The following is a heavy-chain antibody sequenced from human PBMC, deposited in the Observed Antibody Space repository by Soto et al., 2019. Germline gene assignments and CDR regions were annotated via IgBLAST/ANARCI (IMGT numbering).Heavy chain of an antibody. CDR2: IKQDGSEK. D-gene: IGHD3-22*01. CDR1: GFTFSSYW. V-gene: IGHV3-7*03. CDR3: ARGLGPAYYDSSGYHLSGY. Sequence: LRLSCAASGFTFSSYWMSWVRQAPGKGLEWVANIKQDGSEKYYVDSVKGRFTISRDNAKNSLYLQMNSLRAEDTAVYYCARGLGPAYYDSSGYHLSGYWGQGTLVTVSS. J-gene: IGHJ4*02.